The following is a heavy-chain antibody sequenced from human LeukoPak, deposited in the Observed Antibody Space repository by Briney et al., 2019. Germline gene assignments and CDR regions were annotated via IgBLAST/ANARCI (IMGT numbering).Heavy chain of an antibody. V-gene: IGHV1-2*02. CDR3: ARSWRSNPDY. J-gene: IGHJ4*02. D-gene: IGHD6-13*01. CDR1: GYTFTGYY. Sequence: ASLTVSCKASGYTFTGYYMHWVRQAPGQGLEWMGWINPNGGGTNYAQKFQGRVTITRDTSISTAYMELSRLRSDDTAVYYCARSWRSNPDYWGQGTLVTVSS. CDR2: INPNGGGT.